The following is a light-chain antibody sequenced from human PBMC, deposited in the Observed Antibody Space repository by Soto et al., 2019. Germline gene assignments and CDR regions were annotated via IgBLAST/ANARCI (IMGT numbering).Light chain of an antibody. CDR3: SSYAGSSNYV. J-gene: IGLJ1*01. CDR1: SSDVGGYNY. CDR2: EVT. V-gene: IGLV2-8*01. Sequence: QSVLTQPPSASGSPGQSVSVSCTGTSSDVGGYNYVSWYQQHPGKAPRLLIYEVTQRPSGVPDRFSGSKSGNTASLTVSGLQAEDEAHYYCSSYAGSSNYVFGTGTKVTVL.